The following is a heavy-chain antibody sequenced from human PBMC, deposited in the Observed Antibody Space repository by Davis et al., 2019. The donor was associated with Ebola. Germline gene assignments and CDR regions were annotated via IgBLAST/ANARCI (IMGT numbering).Heavy chain of an antibody. J-gene: IGHJ6*04. CDR2: MYAVGNT. CDR3: ARDPSGGSGWSMGYYGMDV. Sequence: GGSLRLSCAASGFSVSANYMIWVRQAPGKGLEWVSLMYAVGNTFFADSVKGRFTISRDNSKNTRYLQMNSLRAEDTAVYYCARDPSGGSGWSMGYYGMDVWGKGTTVTVSS. D-gene: IGHD6-19*01. V-gene: IGHV3-53*01. CDR1: GFSVSANY.